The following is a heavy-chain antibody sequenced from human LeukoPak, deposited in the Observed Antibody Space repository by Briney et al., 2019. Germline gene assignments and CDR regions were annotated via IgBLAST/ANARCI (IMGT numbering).Heavy chain of an antibody. Sequence: GGSLRPSCAVSGFSFRNYWMSWVRQAPGKGLEWVANINSDGSEKYLVDSVKGRFTISRDNAKNSLCLQMDSLRAEDTAVYYCARAGTAGSVDYWGQGTLVTVSP. CDR2: INSDGSEK. CDR1: GFSFRNYW. V-gene: IGHV3-7*01. J-gene: IGHJ4*02. D-gene: IGHD6-13*01. CDR3: ARAGTAGSVDY.